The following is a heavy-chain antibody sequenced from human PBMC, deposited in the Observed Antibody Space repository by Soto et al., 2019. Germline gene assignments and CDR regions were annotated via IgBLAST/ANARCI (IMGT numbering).Heavy chain of an antibody. CDR3: AKNPGYYYDSTGYHFDY. J-gene: IGHJ4*02. D-gene: IGHD3-22*01. CDR1: GFTVSSNY. CDR2: IYSGGTT. V-gene: IGHV3-66*01. Sequence: GGSLRLSCTASGFTVSSNYMSWVRQAPGKGLEWVSVIYSGGTTYYADSVKGRFTISRDNSKNTLYLQMNSLRAEDTAVYYCAKNPGYYYDSTGYHFDYWGQGTLVTSPQ.